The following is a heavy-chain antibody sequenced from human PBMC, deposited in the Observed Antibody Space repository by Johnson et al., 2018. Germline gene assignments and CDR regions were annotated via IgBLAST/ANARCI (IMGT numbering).Heavy chain of an antibody. V-gene: IGHV3-30-3*01. CDR2: ISYDGSNK. D-gene: IGHD2-2*01. J-gene: IGHJ6*03. CDR1: GFTFSSYA. Sequence: QVQLVQSGGGVVQPGRSLRLSCAASGFTFSSYAMHWVRQAPGKGLEWVAVISYDGSNKYYADSEKGRFTISRDNSKKTLYLQMNSLRAEDTAVYYCAREPTPAGGDCSSTSCYVYYYYYMDVWGKGTTVTVSS. CDR3: AREPTPAGGDCSSTSCYVYYYYYMDV.